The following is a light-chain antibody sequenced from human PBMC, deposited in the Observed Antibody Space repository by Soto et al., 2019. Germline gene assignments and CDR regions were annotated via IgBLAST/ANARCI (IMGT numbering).Light chain of an antibody. V-gene: IGLV2-14*01. CDR3: NSYTSSNTLV. Sequence: QSALTQPASVSGSPGQSITISCTGTSSDVGGYNYVSWYQQHPGMAPKTMIYAVSNRPSGVSYRFSGSKSGNTASLTISGLQAEDEADYYCNSYTSSNTLVFGTGTKLTVL. J-gene: IGLJ1*01. CDR2: AVS. CDR1: SSDVGGYNY.